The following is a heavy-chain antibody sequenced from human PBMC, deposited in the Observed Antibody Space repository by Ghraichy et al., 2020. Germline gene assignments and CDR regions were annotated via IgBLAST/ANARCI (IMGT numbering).Heavy chain of an antibody. J-gene: IGHJ4*02. Sequence: SQTLSLTCTVSGGSISSYYWSWIRQPPGKGLEWIGYIYYSGSTNYNPSLKSRVTISVDTSKNQFSLKLSSVTAADTAVYYCARGRITMVRRVIDLDYWGQGTLVTVSS. CDR3: ARGRITMVRRVIDLDY. V-gene: IGHV4-59*01. CDR1: GGSISSYY. D-gene: IGHD3-10*01. CDR2: IYYSGST.